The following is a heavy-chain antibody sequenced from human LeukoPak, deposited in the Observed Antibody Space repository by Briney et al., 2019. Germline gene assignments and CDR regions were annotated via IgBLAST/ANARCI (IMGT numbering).Heavy chain of an antibody. Sequence: GGSLRLSCAASGFTFSSYGMHWVRQAPGKGLERVAVIWYDGSNKYYADSVKGRFTISRDNSKNTLYLQMNSLRAEDTAVYYCAKASPPSGSSWYSLVDYWGQGTLVTVSS. J-gene: IGHJ4*02. D-gene: IGHD6-13*01. CDR1: GFTFSSYG. CDR3: AKASPPSGSSWYSLVDY. CDR2: IWYDGSNK. V-gene: IGHV3-33*06.